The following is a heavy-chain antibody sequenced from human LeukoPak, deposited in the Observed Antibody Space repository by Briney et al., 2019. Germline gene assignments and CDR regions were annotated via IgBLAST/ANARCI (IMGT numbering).Heavy chain of an antibody. D-gene: IGHD4-23*01. Sequence: PGGSLRLSCAASGFTFSRHWMGWVREAPGKGLEGVANIKQDGSQYYVDSVKGRFIISRDNAKNSLYLQMNSLRVEATAVYYCARGPDYGGRLDYFDYWGQGTLVAVSS. CDR3: ARGPDYGGRLDYFDY. CDR2: IKQDGSQ. J-gene: IGHJ4*02. CDR1: GFTFSRHW. V-gene: IGHV3-7*01.